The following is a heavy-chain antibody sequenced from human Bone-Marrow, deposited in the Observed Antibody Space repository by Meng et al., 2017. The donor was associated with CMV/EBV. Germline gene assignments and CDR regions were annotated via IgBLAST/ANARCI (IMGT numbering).Heavy chain of an antibody. V-gene: IGHV4-34*01. CDR2: INHSGST. D-gene: IGHD6-6*01. CDR3: ARGVRESSIAARQRGLYFDY. CDR1: GGSFSGYY. Sequence: GSLRLSCAVYGGSFSGYYWSWIRQPPGKGLEWIGEINHSGSTNYNPSLKSRVTISVDTSKNQFSLKLSSVTAADTAVYYCARGVRESSIAARQRGLYFDYWGQGTLVTFSS. J-gene: IGHJ4*02.